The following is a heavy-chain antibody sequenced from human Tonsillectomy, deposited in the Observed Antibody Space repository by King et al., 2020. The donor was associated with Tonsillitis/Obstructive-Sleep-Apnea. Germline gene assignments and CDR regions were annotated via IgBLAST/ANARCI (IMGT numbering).Heavy chain of an antibody. Sequence: VQLVESGGGVVQPGRSLRLSCAASGFTFSGYGLHWVRQGPGKGLEWVAMISDDGSHKFYAVSVKGRFTISRDNSKNTLNLHMNSLRAEDTAVYYCAKTMVQGVIILPDSWGQGTLVTVSS. D-gene: IGHD3-10*01. V-gene: IGHV3-30*01. CDR3: AKTMVQGVIILPDS. CDR2: ISDDGSHK. CDR1: GFTFSGYG. J-gene: IGHJ4*02.